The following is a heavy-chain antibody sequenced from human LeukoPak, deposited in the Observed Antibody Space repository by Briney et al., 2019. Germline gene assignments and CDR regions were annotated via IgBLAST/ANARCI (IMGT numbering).Heavy chain of an antibody. CDR2: INPSGGST. CDR1: GYTFTSYY. CDR3: ARDRNEEYCSGGSCYTPAEDY. Sequence: ASVKVSCKASGYTFTSYYMHWVRQAPGQGLEWMGIINPSGGSTNYAQKLQGRVTMTTDTSTSTAYMELRSLRSDDTAVYYCARDRNEEYCSGGSCYTPAEDYWGQGTLVTVSS. J-gene: IGHJ4*02. D-gene: IGHD2-15*01. V-gene: IGHV1-46*01.